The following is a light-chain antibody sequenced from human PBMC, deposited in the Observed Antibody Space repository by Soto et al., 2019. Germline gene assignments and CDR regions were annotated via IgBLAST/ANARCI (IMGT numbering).Light chain of an antibody. CDR2: AAS. Sequence: DIQMTQSPSSLSASVGDRVNITCRASEVIGNSLGWFQQKPGKAPETLIFAASSLQSGVTSKFSGSGSGTHFTLTINSLQPEDFATYYCQQYKSYPWTFGQGTKVDIK. J-gene: IGKJ1*01. V-gene: IGKV1-16*02. CDR3: QQYKSYPWT. CDR1: EVIGNS.